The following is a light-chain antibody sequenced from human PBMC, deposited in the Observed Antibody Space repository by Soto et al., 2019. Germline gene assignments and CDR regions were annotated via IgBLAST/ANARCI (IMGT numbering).Light chain of an antibody. J-gene: IGLJ1*01. CDR3: SSHTNSYEV. CDR1: SSDVGGYNY. CDR2: EVS. V-gene: IGLV2-14*01. Sequence: SALTQPASVSGSPGQSITISCTGTSSDVGGYNYVSWYQQYPGKAPKLMIYEVSHRPSGVSDRFSGSKSGNTASLTISGLQAEDEADYYCSSHTNSYEVFGTGTKVTVL.